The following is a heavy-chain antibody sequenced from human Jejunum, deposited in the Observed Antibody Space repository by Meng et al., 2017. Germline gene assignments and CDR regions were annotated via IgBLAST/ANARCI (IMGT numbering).Heavy chain of an antibody. CDR2: IYDSGTT. Sequence: VQLQGSDPGPGKPSGTLSLTCTVSGASISTGICYWSWIRQQPGKGLEWIGYIYDSGTTSYNPSLKSPVTISMDTSKNQFSLRLGSVTAADTAVYYCATIDYGEVFFVYWGQGTLVTVSS. D-gene: IGHD4-17*01. CDR1: GASISTGICY. CDR3: ATIDYGEVFFVY. J-gene: IGHJ4*02. V-gene: IGHV4-31*01.